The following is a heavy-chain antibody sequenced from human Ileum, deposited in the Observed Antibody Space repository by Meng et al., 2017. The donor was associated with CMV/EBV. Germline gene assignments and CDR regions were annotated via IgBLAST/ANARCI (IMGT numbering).Heavy chain of an antibody. Sequence: QVQLVQSGSELKEPGASVKVSCKTSGYSFITYGINWVRQAPGQRLEWMGWINTNTGNPTYAQDFTGRFVFSLDTSVSTTYLQINSLRTEDSAVYYCTRGDGDHSSKFDYWGQGTLVTVLL. J-gene: IGHJ4*02. CDR3: TRGDGDHSSKFDY. V-gene: IGHV7-4-1*02. D-gene: IGHD5-24*01. CDR1: GYSFITYG. CDR2: INTNTGNP.